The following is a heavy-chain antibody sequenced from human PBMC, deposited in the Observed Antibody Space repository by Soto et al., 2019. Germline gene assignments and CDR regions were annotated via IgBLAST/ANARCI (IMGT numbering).Heavy chain of an antibody. CDR2: ITAGAGNT. CDR1: GYTFTAHS. Sequence: QVHLVQSGAEVKKPGASVKVSCKASGYTFTAHSIHWVRQAPGQRPEWLGWITAGAGNTDYSQNFQGRVTITRDTSASTAYMELSSPTSEDTAIYYCARENPPQSGSYYDYWGQGTLVTVSS. CDR3: ARENPPQSGSYYDY. J-gene: IGHJ4*02. D-gene: IGHD1-26*01. V-gene: IGHV1-3*01.